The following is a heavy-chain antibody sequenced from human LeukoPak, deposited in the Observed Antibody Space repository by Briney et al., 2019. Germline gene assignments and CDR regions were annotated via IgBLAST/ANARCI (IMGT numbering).Heavy chain of an antibody. V-gene: IGHV4-59*01. CDR3: ARGLWFGELSWFDP. J-gene: IGHJ5*02. CDR2: IYYSGST. D-gene: IGHD3-10*01. CDR1: GGSISSYY. Sequence: SETLSLTCTVSGGSISSYYWSWIRQPPGKGLEWIGYIYYSGSTNYNPSLKSRVTILVDTSKNQFSLKLSSVTAADTAVYYCARGLWFGELSWFDPWGQGTLVTVSS.